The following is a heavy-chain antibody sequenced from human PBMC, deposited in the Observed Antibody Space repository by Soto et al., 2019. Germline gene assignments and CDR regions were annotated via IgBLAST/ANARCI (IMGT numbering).Heavy chain of an antibody. V-gene: IGHV3-23*01. Sequence: GGSLRLSCAASGFTFSSYAMSWVRQAPGKGLEWVSAISGSGGSTYYADSVKGRFAISRDNSKNTLYLQMNSLRAEDTAVYYCAKDVDPYYDILTGYYDPGAFDIWGQGTMVTVSS. CDR1: GFTFSSYA. D-gene: IGHD3-9*01. J-gene: IGHJ3*02. CDR3: AKDVDPYYDILTGYYDPGAFDI. CDR2: ISGSGGST.